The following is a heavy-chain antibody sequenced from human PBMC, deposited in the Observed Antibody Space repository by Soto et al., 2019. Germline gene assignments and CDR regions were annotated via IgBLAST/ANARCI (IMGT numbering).Heavy chain of an antibody. J-gene: IGHJ6*02. CDR1: GGTFSSYA. Sequence: SVKVSCKASGGTFSSYAISWVRQAPGQGLEWMGGIIPIFGTANYAQKFQGRVTITADESTSTAYMELSSLRSEDTAVYYCARDYSSSWLDYYYYGMDVWGQGTTVTVPS. V-gene: IGHV1-69*13. CDR3: ARDYSSSWLDYYYYGMDV. D-gene: IGHD6-13*01. CDR2: IIPIFGTA.